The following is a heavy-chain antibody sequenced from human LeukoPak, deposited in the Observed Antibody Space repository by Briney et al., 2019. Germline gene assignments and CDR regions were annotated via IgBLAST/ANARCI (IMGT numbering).Heavy chain of an antibody. J-gene: IGHJ4*02. CDR3: ARGSSHIYYYDSSGYSYAFDY. Sequence: SQTLSLTCAISGDSVFSNSVAWNWIRQSPSRGLEWLGRTYYRSEWYNDYAESVKSRIIINPDTSKNQFSLQLNSVTPEDTAVYYCARGSSHIYYYDSSGYSYAFDYWGQGTLVTVSS. V-gene: IGHV6-1*01. D-gene: IGHD3-22*01. CDR2: TYYRSEWYN. CDR1: GDSVFSNSVA.